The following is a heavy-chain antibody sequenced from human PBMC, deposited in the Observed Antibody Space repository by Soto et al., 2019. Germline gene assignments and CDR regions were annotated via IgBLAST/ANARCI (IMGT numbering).Heavy chain of an antibody. CDR1: GFTFSSYG. D-gene: IGHD3-16*01. CDR3: AREGGSNGMDV. V-gene: IGHV3-33*01. Sequence: QVQLVESGGGVVQPGRSLRLSCAASGFTFSSYGMHWVRQAPGKGLEWVAVIWYDGSNKYYADSVKGRFTISRDNSKKALYLQMNRLRAEDTAVYYCAREGGSNGMDVWGQGTTFTVSS. J-gene: IGHJ6*02. CDR2: IWYDGSNK.